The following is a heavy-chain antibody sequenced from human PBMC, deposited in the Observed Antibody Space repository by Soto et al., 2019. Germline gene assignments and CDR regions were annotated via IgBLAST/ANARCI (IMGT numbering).Heavy chain of an antibody. CDR3: VRDGTKTLRDWFDP. CDR1: GASISGFY. CDR2: IYATGTA. J-gene: IGHJ5*02. Sequence: PSETLSPTCTVSGASISGFYWSWIRKSAGKGLEWIGRIYATGTADYNPSLKSRVMMSVDTSKKQFSLKLRSVTAADTAVYYCVRDGTKTLRDWFDPWGQGISVTVSS. V-gene: IGHV4-4*07. D-gene: IGHD1-1*01.